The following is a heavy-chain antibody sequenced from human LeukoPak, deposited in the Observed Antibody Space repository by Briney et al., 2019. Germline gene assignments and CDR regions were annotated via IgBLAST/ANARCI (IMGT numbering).Heavy chain of an antibody. Sequence: GRSLRLSCAASGFTFSSYGMHWVRQAPGKGLEWVAVIWYDGSNKYYADSVKGRFTISRDNSKNTLYLQMNSLRAEDTAVYYCARDLEYYDSSGSLDYRGQGTLVTVSS. CDR2: IWYDGSNK. D-gene: IGHD3-22*01. CDR3: ARDLEYYDSSGSLDY. J-gene: IGHJ4*02. V-gene: IGHV3-33*01. CDR1: GFTFSSYG.